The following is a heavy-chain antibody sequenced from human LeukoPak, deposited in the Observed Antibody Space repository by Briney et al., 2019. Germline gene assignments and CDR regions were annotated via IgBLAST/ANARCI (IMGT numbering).Heavy chain of an antibody. CDR2: ISGSGGST. V-gene: IGHV3-23*01. J-gene: IGHJ4*02. CDR1: GFTFSSYV. Sequence: PGGSLRLSCAASGFTFSSYVLSWVRQAPGKGLDWVSGISGSGGSTYYADSVKGRFTISRDNSKNTLYLQMNSLRAEDTAVYYCAKGVQELRGYFDYWGQGTLVTVYS. CDR3: AKGVQELRGYFDY. D-gene: IGHD1-26*01.